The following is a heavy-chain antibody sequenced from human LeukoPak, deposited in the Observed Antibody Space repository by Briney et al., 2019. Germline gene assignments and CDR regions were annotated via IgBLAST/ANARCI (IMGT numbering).Heavy chain of an antibody. CDR2: IRLGGGLT. D-gene: IGHD3-10*01. CDR1: GFTFMNYV. J-gene: IGHJ2*01. Sequence: GGSLRLSCPGSGFTFMNYVMAWVRQAPGKGLEWVSSIRLGGGLTHSADPVKGRFIISRDMNTLFLQMNNLRPEDTAMYYCARKITMVRGPLIKGYFDLWGRGTLVSVSS. CDR3: ARKITMVRGPLIKGYFDL. V-gene: IGHV3-23*01.